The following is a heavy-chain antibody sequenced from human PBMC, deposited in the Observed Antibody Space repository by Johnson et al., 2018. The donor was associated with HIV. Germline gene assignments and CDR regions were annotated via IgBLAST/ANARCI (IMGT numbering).Heavy chain of an antibody. CDR3: AKPRIQLWLGDAFDI. D-gene: IGHD5-18*01. V-gene: IGHV3-30-3*02. J-gene: IGHJ3*02. CDR2: VSYDGTNK. CDR1: GFTFSSYP. Sequence: QVQLVESGGGLVKPGGSLRLSCAASGFTFSSYPMHWVRQAPGKGLEWVALVSYDGTNKYHADSVKGRFTISRDNSKNTLYLQMNSLRTEDTAVYYCAKPRIQLWLGDAFDIWGQGTMVTVSS.